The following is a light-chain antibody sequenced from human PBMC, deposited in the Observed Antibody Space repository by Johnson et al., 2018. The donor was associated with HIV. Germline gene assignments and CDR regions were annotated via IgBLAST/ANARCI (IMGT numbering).Light chain of an antibody. CDR3: GTWDSSLTTYV. CDR2: DNN. V-gene: IGLV1-51*01. CDR1: RSNIGNNY. Sequence: QAVLTQPPSVSAAPGQKVTISCSGSRSNIGNNYVSWYQQVPGTAPKLLIYDNNKRPSGIPDRFSGSKSGASATLGITGLQTGDEAYYYCGTWDSSLTTYVFGTGTKVTVL. J-gene: IGLJ1*01.